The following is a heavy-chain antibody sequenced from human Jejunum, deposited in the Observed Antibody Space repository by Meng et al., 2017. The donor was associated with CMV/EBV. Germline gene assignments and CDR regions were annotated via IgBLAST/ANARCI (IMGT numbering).Heavy chain of an antibody. J-gene: IGHJ5*02. Sequence: QVQLPPWGAGLLQPSEPLSLTFGVYGGSFSNYYCSWIRQSPGKGLEWIGEIHPSGSTYYNPSLNSRVTMSVDTSKNQFSLNLRSVTAADTAVYYCSRGADAYKSGRSWGQGTLVTVSS. D-gene: IGHD5-24*01. CDR2: IHPSGST. CDR1: GGSFSNYY. V-gene: IGHV4-34*01. CDR3: SRGADAYKSGRS.